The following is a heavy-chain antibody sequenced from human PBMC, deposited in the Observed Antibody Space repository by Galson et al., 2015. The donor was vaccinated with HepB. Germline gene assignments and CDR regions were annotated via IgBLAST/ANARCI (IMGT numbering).Heavy chain of an antibody. CDR3: ARGGYYYDSSGYYSPAGWFDP. CDR2: IIPILGIA. D-gene: IGHD3-22*01. Sequence: SCKASGGTFSSYAISWVRQAPGQGLEWMGRIIPILGIANYAQKFQGRVTITADKSTSTAYMELSSLRSEDTAVYYCARGGYYYDSSGYYSPAGWFDPWGQGTLVTVSS. J-gene: IGHJ5*02. CDR1: GGTFSSYA. V-gene: IGHV1-69*04.